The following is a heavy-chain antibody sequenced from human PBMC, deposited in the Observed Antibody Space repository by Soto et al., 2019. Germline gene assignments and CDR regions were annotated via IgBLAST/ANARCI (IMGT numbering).Heavy chain of an antibody. Sequence: SVKVSCKASGGTFSNYAISWMRQAPGQGLEWMGGIIPIFGTANYAQKFQGRVTITADESTSAAYMELSSLRGEDTAVYFCATSPAVNTDYWGQGTMVTV. CDR3: ATSPAVNTDY. CDR1: GGTFSNYA. CDR2: IIPIFGTA. V-gene: IGHV1-69*13. J-gene: IGHJ4*02. D-gene: IGHD5-18*01.